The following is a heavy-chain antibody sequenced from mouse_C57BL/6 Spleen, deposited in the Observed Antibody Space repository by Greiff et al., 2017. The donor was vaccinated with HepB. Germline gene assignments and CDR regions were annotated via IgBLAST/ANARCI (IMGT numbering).Heavy chain of an antibody. J-gene: IGHJ1*03. CDR1: GYTFTSYW. D-gene: IGHD1-1*01. V-gene: IGHV1-64*01. CDR2: IHPNSGST. Sequence: QVQLQQPGAELVKPGASVKLSCKASGYTFTSYWMHWVKQRPGQGLEWIGMIHPNSGSTNYNEKFKSKATLTVDNSSSTAYMQLSSLTSEDSAVYYCARLWDYYGSSYGYFDVWGTGTTVTVSS. CDR3: ARLWDYYGSSYGYFDV.